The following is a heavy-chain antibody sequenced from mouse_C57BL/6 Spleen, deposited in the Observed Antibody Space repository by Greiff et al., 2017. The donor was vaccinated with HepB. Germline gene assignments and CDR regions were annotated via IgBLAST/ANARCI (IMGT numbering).Heavy chain of an antibody. CDR2: IDPSDSET. V-gene: IGHV1-52*01. J-gene: IGHJ3*01. CDR3: ARSYYYGSSPWFAY. CDR1: GYTFTSYW. Sequence: VQLQQPGAELVRPGSSVKLSCKASGYTFTSYWMHWVKQRPIQGLEWIGNIDPSDSETHYNQKFKDKATLTVDKSSSTAYMQLSSLTSEDSAVYYCARSYYYGSSPWFAYWGQGTLVTVSA. D-gene: IGHD1-1*01.